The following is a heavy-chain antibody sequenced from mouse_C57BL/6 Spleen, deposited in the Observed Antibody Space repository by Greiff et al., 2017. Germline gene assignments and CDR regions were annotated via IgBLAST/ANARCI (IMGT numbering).Heavy chain of an antibody. CDR3: KRDGSSFYAMDY. CDR1: GYTFTDYE. J-gene: IGHJ4*01. D-gene: IGHD1-1*01. V-gene: IGHV1-15*01. Sequence: QVQLQQSGAELVRPGASVTLSCKASGYTFTDYEMHWVKQTPVHGLEWIGAIDPETGGTAYNQKFKGKAILTADKSSSTAYMELRSLTSEDSAVYYCKRDGSSFYAMDYWGQGTSVTVSS. CDR2: IDPETGGT.